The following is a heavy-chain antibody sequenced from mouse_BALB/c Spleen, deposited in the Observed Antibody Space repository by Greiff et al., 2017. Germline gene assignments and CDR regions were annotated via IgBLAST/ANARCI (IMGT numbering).Heavy chain of an antibody. V-gene: IGHV1S127*01. CDR2: IDPSDSYT. CDR3: TRSAYDGYTLFDY. CDR1: GYTFTSYW. J-gene: IGHJ2*01. Sequence: VQLQQPGAELVKPGASVKMSCKASGYTFTSYWMHWVKQRPGQGLEWIGVIDPSDSYTSYNQKFKGKATLTVDTSSSTAYMQLSSLTSEDSAVYYCTRSAYDGYTLFDYWGQGTTLTVSS. D-gene: IGHD2-3*01.